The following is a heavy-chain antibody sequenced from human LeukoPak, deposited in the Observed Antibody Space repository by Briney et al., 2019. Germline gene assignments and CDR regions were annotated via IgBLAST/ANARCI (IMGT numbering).Heavy chain of an antibody. CDR3: ARERVGATAWFDP. J-gene: IGHJ5*02. D-gene: IGHD1-26*01. CDR2: IYYSGST. Sequence: SETLSLTCTVSGGSISSYYWSWIRRPPGKGLEWIGDIYYSGSTNYNPSLKSRVTISVDTSKNQFSLKLSSVTAADTAVYYCARERVGATAWFDPWGQATLVTVSS. CDR1: GGSISSYY. V-gene: IGHV4-59*12.